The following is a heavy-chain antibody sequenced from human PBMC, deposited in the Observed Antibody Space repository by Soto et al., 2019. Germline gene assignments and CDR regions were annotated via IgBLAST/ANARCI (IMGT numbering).Heavy chain of an antibody. CDR3: GKESRGRASFVPNY. D-gene: IGHD3-16*01. Sequence: EVQLLESGGGLVQPGGSVRLSCGASGFTFSSYAMSWVRQAPGKGLEWVSAISGNGADTTYAESVRGRFTISRDNSKDTLYLKRNGRGADDTTLYSWGKESRGRASFVPNYWAKG. CDR1: GFTFSSYA. V-gene: IGHV3-23*01. CDR2: ISGNGADT. J-gene: IGHJ4*02.